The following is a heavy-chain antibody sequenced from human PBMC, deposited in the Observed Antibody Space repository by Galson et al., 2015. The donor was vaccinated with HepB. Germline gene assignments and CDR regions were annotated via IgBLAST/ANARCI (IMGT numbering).Heavy chain of an antibody. Sequence: SLRLSCAASGFSFSDYYFSWIRQTPGKGLEWVSFISTASDHINYADSVKGRLIISRDNAKNSLYLQMNSLRAEDTSIYYCARFRYDKNWFDSWGQGTLVTVSS. J-gene: IGHJ5*01. V-gene: IGHV3-11*06. CDR2: ISTASDHI. CDR3: ARFRYDKNWFDS. D-gene: IGHD5-12*01. CDR1: GFSFSDYY.